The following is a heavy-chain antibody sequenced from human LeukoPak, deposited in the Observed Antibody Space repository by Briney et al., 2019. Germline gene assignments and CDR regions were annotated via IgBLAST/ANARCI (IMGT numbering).Heavy chain of an antibody. CDR2: VDPEDGET. CDR3: ATGESYTTSFDY. CDR1: GYTFTGYY. D-gene: IGHD1-1*01. J-gene: IGHJ4*02. Sequence: ASVKVSCKASGYTFTGYYMHWGQQDPGKGLQWMGLVDPEDGETIYAEKFQGRVTITAYTSTNTAYMELSSLRSEDTAVYYCATGESYTTSFDYWGQGTLVTVSS. V-gene: IGHV1-69-2*01.